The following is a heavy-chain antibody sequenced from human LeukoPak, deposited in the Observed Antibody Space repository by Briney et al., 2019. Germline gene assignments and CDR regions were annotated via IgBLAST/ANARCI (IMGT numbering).Heavy chain of an antibody. CDR1: GGSISSSNYY. V-gene: IGHV4-39*01. CDR2: IYYSGIT. CDR3: ATSSYITMIGY. D-gene: IGHD3-22*01. J-gene: IGHJ4*02. Sequence: PSETLSLTCTVSGGSISSSNYYWGWIRQTPGKGQEWIGSIYYSGITYYNPSLKSRVTISADTSKNQFSLKLSSVTAADTAVYYCATSSYITMIGYWGQGTLVTVSS.